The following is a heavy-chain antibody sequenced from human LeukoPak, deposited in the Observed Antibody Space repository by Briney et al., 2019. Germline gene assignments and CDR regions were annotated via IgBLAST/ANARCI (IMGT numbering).Heavy chain of an antibody. J-gene: IGHJ4*02. V-gene: IGHV4-30-4*01. CDR2: IYYSGST. Sequence: PSQTLSLTCTVSGGSISSGDYYWSWIRQPPGTGLEWIGYIYYSGSTYYNPSLKSRVTISVDTSKNQFSLKLSSVTAADTAVYYCARDRGNTDYYFDYWGQGTLVTVSS. CDR1: GGSISSGDYY. D-gene: IGHD1/OR15-1a*01. CDR3: ARDRGNTDYYFDY.